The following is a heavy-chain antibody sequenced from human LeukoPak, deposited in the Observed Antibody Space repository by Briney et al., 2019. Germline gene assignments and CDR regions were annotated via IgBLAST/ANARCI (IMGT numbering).Heavy chain of an antibody. Sequence: ASVKVSFKASGYTFTGYYMHWVRQAPGQGLEWMGWINPNTGGRNYALKFQGRVTMTSDTSISTAYMELTGLRSDDTAVYYCARPGGDLDYWGQGTLVTVSS. V-gene: IGHV1-2*02. CDR2: INPNTGGR. CDR1: GYTFTGYY. CDR3: ARPGGDLDY. D-gene: IGHD3-10*01. J-gene: IGHJ4*02.